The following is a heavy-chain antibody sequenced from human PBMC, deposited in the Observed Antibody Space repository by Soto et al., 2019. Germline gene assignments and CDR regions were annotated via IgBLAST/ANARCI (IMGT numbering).Heavy chain of an antibody. D-gene: IGHD6-25*01. J-gene: IGHJ6*02. Sequence: GESLKISGKGSGYSFTSYWISWVRQIPGKGLECMGRIDPSDSYTNYSPSFQGHGTISADKSISTAYLQWSSLKASDTAMYYCARESIAAAGGHYYYYGMDVWGPGTQVTVYS. CDR3: ARESIAAAGGHYYYYGMDV. CDR1: GYSFTSYW. CDR2: IDPSDSYT. V-gene: IGHV5-10-1*01.